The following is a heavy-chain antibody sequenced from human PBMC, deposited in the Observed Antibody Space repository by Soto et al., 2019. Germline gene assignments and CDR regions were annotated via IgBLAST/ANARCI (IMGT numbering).Heavy chain of an antibody. Sequence: QVQLVESGGGVVQPGRSLRLSCAASGFTFSSYAMHWVRQAPGKGLEWVAVISYDGSNKYYADSVKGRFTISRDNSKNKLYLAMTSLRAEDTAVYYCARVPSSSGRAHFDYWGQGTLVTVSS. CDR3: ARVPSSSGRAHFDY. CDR2: ISYDGSNK. D-gene: IGHD2-15*01. CDR1: GFTFSSYA. V-gene: IGHV3-30-3*01. J-gene: IGHJ4*02.